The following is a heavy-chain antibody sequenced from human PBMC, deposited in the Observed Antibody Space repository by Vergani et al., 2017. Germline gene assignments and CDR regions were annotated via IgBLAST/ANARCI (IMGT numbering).Heavy chain of an antibody. D-gene: IGHD5-12*01. CDR3: ARTSGYSAPILYGMDV. V-gene: IGHV3-23*01. CDR2: ISGSGGST. Sequence: EVQLLESGGGLVQPGGSLRLSCAASGFTFSSYAMSWVRQAPGKGLEWVSAISGSGGSTYYADSVKGRFTISRDNSKNTLYLQMNSLRAEDTAVYYCARTSGYSAPILYGMDVWGQGTTVTVSS. CDR1: GFTFSSYA. J-gene: IGHJ6*02.